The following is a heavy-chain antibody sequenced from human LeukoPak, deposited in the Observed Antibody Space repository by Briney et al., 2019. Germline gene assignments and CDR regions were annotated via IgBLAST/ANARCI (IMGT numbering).Heavy chain of an antibody. Sequence: GGSLRLSCAASGFTFSTYSMHWVLQAPGKGLEWVSFISTSYSTIYADSVKGRFTISRDNAKNSVYLQMNSLRAEDTAVYYCARSHYYLDSWGQGTLVTVSS. J-gene: IGHJ4*02. V-gene: IGHV3-48*01. CDR2: ISTSYSTI. CDR3: ARSHYYLDS. CDR1: GFTFSTYS.